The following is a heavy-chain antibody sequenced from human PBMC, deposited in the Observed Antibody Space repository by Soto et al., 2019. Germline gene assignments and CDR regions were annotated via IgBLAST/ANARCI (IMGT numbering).Heavy chain of an antibody. J-gene: IGHJ6*02. CDR1: GGSFSGYY. D-gene: IGHD3-10*01. Sequence: SETLSLTCAVYGGSFSGYYWSWIRQPPGKGLEWIGEINHSGSTNYNPSLKSRVTISVDTSKNQFSLKLSSVTAADTAVYYCAKNYYGSGISMDVWGQGTTVTVSS. CDR2: INHSGST. CDR3: AKNYYGSGISMDV. V-gene: IGHV4-34*01.